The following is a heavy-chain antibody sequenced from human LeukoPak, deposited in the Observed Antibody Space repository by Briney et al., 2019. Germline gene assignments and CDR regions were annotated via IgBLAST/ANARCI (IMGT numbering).Heavy chain of an antibody. J-gene: IGHJ4*02. CDR2: ISGSGGST. V-gene: IGHV3-23*01. Sequence: QPGGSLRLSCAASGFTFSSYAMSWVRQAPGKGLEWVSAISGSGGSTYYADSVKGRFTISRDNSKNTLYLQMNSLRAEDTAVYYRARGIRWLVPPFDYWGQGTLVTVSS. CDR1: GFTFSSYA. D-gene: IGHD6-19*01. CDR3: ARGIRWLVPPFDY.